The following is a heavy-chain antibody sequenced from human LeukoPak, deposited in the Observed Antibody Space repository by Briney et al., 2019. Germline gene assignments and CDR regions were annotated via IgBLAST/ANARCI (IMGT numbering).Heavy chain of an antibody. J-gene: IGHJ4*02. CDR3: ERGKTALIY. Sequence: ASVKVSCKASGYTFTSYDINWVRQATEQRLEWMGWMNPNSGDTGYAQKFQSRVNITRNTSISTANRELSDLRSEDSCVYYCERGKTALIYWGQGTLVTVSS. V-gene: IGHV1-8*03. D-gene: IGHD6-25*01. CDR2: MNPNSGDT. CDR1: GYTFTSYD.